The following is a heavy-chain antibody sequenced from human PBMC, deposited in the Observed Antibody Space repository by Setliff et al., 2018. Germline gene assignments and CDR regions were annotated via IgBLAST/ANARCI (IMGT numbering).Heavy chain of an antibody. J-gene: IGHJ4*02. CDR1: GYPFVGYY. D-gene: IGHD3-16*01. Sequence: ASVKVSCKTSGYPFVGYYIYWMRQAPGQGPEWMGWTDPKSGRTKYAVKFQGRVTMTRDTSINTIYMEVSSLTSDDTAMYYCAKQGDLAFDYWGQGTQVTVSS. CDR3: AKQGDLAFDY. CDR2: TDPKSGRT. V-gene: IGHV1-2*02.